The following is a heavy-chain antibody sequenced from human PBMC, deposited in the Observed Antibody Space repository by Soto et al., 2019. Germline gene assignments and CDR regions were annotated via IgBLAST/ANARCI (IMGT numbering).Heavy chain of an antibody. D-gene: IGHD6-13*01. CDR1: GGFLSESY. V-gene: IGHV4-38-2*01. CDR2: VYQSGST. CDR3: ARAAYGSSTLFDY. Sequence: SETLSLTCAVYGGFLSESYWTWIRQPPGKGLEWIGSVYQSGSTYYNPSLKSRVSTSVDTSKNQFSLKLSSVTAADTAVYYCARAAYGSSTLFDYWGRGALVTVSS. J-gene: IGHJ4*02.